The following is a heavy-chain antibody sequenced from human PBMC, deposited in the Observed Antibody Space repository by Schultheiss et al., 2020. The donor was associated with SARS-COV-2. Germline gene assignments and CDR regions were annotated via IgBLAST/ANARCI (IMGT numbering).Heavy chain of an antibody. CDR1: GGSISSYY. Sequence: SETLSLTCTVSGGSISSYYWSWIRQPPGKGLECIGYIYHSGSTTYNPSLRSRVIMSVDTSNNQFSLRLSSVSAADTAVYYCARDRIAARSLRYMDVWGQGTTVTVSS. CDR2: IYHSGST. J-gene: IGHJ6*02. CDR3: ARDRIAARSLRYMDV. V-gene: IGHV4-59*01. D-gene: IGHD6-6*01.